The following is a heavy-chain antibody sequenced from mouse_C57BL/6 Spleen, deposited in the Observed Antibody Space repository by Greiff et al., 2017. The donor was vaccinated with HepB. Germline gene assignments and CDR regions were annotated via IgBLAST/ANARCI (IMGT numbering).Heavy chain of an antibody. CDR1: GFSFTSYG. J-gene: IGHJ4*01. V-gene: IGHV2-2*01. CDR3: ARAITTVVAKDYAMDY. Sequence: VQLQQSGPGLVQPSQSLSITCTVSGFSFTSYGVHWVRQSPGKGLEWLGVIWSGGSTDYNAAFISRLSISKDNSKSQVFFKMNSLQADDTAIYYCARAITTVVAKDYAMDYWGQGTSVTVSS. CDR2: IWSGGST. D-gene: IGHD1-1*01.